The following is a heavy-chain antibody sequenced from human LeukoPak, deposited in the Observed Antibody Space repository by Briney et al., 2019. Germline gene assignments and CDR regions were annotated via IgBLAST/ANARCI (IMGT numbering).Heavy chain of an antibody. D-gene: IGHD6-19*01. CDR1: GFSFSSYW. CDR3: ARDDSSGWYYFDY. J-gene: IGHJ4*02. Sequence: GGSLRLSCAASGFSFSSYWMSWVRQAPGKGLEWVANVNQDGSEKNYVDSVKGRSTISRDNAKNSVNLQMNSLRVEDTAVYYCARDDSSGWYYFDYWGQGTLVTVSS. V-gene: IGHV3-7*01. CDR2: VNQDGSEK.